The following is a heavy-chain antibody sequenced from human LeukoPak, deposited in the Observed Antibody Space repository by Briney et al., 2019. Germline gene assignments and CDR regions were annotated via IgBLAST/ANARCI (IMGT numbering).Heavy chain of an antibody. CDR2: ISSSGSTI. Sequence: PGGSLRLSCAASGFTFSSYEMNWVRQAPGKGLEWVSYISSSGSTIYYADSVKGRFTISRDNAKNSLYLQMNSLRAEDTAVYYCARVALTPTRYVWGSYRRNPGYAGFDYWGQGTLVTVSS. J-gene: IGHJ4*02. CDR3: ARVALTPTRYVWGSYRRNPGYAGFDY. V-gene: IGHV3-48*03. D-gene: IGHD3-16*01. CDR1: GFTFSSYE.